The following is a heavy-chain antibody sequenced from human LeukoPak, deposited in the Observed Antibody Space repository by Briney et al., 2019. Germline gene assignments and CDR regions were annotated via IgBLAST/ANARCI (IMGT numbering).Heavy chain of an antibody. CDR2: ISAYTGNT. Sequence: ASVKVSCKASGYTFTTYGVSWVRQAPGQGLEWMGWISAYTGNTNYAQKLQGRVTMTTDTSTSTAYMELRSLRSDDTAVYYCARGQSGSYLSPSDYWGQGTRVTVSS. CDR3: ARGQSGSYLSPSDY. V-gene: IGHV1-18*01. J-gene: IGHJ4*02. CDR1: GYTFTTYG. D-gene: IGHD1-26*01.